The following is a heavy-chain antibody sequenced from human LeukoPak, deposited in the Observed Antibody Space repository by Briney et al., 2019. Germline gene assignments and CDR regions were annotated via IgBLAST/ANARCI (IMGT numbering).Heavy chain of an antibody. CDR3: AALAAAGSPDWYFDL. CDR1: DGSFSSYY. J-gene: IGHJ2*01. CDR2: INYSRST. Sequence: PSETLSLTCAVYDGSFSSYYWSWIRQPPGKALEWLGEINYSRSTTYNPSLKSRVTISVDTSKNQFSLRLSSVTAADSAMYYCAALAAAGSPDWYFDLWGRGTLVTVSS. V-gene: IGHV4-34*01. D-gene: IGHD6-13*01.